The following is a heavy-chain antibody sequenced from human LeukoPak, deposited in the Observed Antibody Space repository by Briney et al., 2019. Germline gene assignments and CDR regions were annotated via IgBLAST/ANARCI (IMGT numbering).Heavy chain of an antibody. J-gene: IGHJ3*02. V-gene: IGHV3-30*04. CDR2: ISYDGGKK. CDR3: AKGKQQWWTFDALDI. Sequence: PGRSLRLSCAASGFNLKTYSMHWVRQAPGKGLEWVALISYDGGKKYYADSVKGRFTISRDNSKNTLYLQINSLIPDDTAVYYCAKGKQQWWTFDALDIWGQGTTVTVSS. CDR1: GFNLKTYS. D-gene: IGHD5-18*01.